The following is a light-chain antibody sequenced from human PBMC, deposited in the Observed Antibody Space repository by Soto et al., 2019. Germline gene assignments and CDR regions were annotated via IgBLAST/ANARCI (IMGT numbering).Light chain of an antibody. CDR3: SSYAGINNLGV. CDR1: SSDVGGYKY. CDR2: EVN. V-gene: IGLV2-8*01. Sequence: QSALTQPPSASGSPGQSVTISCTGTSSDVGGYKYVSWYQQHPGKAPKLMIFEVNKRPSGVPDRFSGSKSGNTASLTVSWLQPEDEADYYCSSYAGINNLGVFGTGTKLTVL. J-gene: IGLJ1*01.